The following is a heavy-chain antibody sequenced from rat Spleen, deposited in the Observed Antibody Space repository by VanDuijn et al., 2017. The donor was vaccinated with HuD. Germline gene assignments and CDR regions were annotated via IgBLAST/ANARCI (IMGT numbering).Heavy chain of an antibody. CDR1: GFTFSSFP. Sequence: EVQLVESGGGLVQPGRSMKLSCAASGFTFSSFPMAWVRQAPTKGLEWVATISTSGGSTYYRDSVKGRFTISRDNAKSTLYLQMNSLRSEDTATYYCTRELPGYDYWGQGVMVTVSS. CDR2: ISTSGGST. D-gene: IGHD1-4*01. CDR3: TRELPGYDY. V-gene: IGHV5-46*01. J-gene: IGHJ2*01.